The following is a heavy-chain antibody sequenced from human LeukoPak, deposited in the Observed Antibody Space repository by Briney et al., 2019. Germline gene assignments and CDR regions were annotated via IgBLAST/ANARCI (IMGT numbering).Heavy chain of an antibody. J-gene: IGHJ4*02. CDR1: GFTFNSYS. CDR3: ARDGTIDY. Sequence: GGSLRLSCAASGFTFNSYSMDWVRQAPGKGLEWVSSISSSSSYIYYVDSVKGRFTISRDNAKNSLFLQMNSLRAEDTAVYFCARDGTIDYWGQGTLVTVSS. V-gene: IGHV3-21*01. CDR2: ISSSSSYI.